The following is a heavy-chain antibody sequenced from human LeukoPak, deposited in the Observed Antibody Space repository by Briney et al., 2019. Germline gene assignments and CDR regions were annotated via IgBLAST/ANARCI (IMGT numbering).Heavy chain of an antibody. CDR1: GDSVSSTTTA. CDR3: ARGYWAYGMDV. J-gene: IGHJ6*02. D-gene: IGHD6-13*01. CDR2: TYYTSKWIT. Sequence: SQTLSLTCAISGDSVSSTTTAWNWVRQSPSGGFEWLGRTYYTSKWITDYAVSVKGRITVNPNTSNNQFSLQLNSVTPEDTAVFYCARGYWAYGMDVWGPGTTVTVSS. V-gene: IGHV6-1*01.